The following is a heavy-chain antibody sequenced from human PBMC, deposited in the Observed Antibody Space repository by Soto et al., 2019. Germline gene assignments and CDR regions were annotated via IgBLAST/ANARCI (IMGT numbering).Heavy chain of an antibody. CDR3: ARELELRYAFDI. Sequence: GASVKVSCKASGYTLTSYAMHWVRQAPGQRLEWMGWISAGNGNTKYSQKFQGRVTITRDTSASTAYMELSSLRSEDTAVYYCARELELRYAFDIWGQGTMVTVSS. CDR2: ISAGNGNT. D-gene: IGHD1-7*01. J-gene: IGHJ3*02. CDR1: GYTLTSYA. V-gene: IGHV1-3*01.